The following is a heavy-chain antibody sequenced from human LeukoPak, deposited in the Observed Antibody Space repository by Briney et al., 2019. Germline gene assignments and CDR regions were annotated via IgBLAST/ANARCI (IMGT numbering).Heavy chain of an antibody. V-gene: IGHV1-2*02. CDR1: GYTFTGYY. CDR2: INPNSGGT. J-gene: IGHJ5*02. D-gene: IGHD3-10*01. CDR3: AREDSSLWFREAPPQVWFDP. Sequence: ASVKVSCKASGYTFTGYYMHWVRQAPGQGLEWMGWINPNSGGTNYAQKFQGRVTMTRDTSISTAYMELSRLRSDDTAVYYCAREDSSLWFREAPPQVWFDPWGQGTLVTVSS.